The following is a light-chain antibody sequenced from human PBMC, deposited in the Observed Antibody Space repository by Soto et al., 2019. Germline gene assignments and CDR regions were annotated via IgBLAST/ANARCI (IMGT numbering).Light chain of an antibody. V-gene: IGLV2-11*01. CDR3: CSYAGSDV. Sequence: QSALTQPRSVSGSPGQSVTISCTGTSSDVGGYNYVSWYQQHPGKAPKLMIYDVSKRPPGVPDRFSGSKSGNTASLTISGLQAADEADYCCCSYAGSDVFGTGTKLTVL. CDR2: DVS. CDR1: SSDVGGYNY. J-gene: IGLJ1*01.